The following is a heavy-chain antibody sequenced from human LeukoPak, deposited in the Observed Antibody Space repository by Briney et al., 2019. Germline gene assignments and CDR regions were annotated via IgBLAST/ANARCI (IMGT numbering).Heavy chain of an antibody. Sequence: SETLSLTCTVSGGSISSYYWSWIRQPPGKGLEWIGYIYYSGSTNYNPSLKSRVTISVDTSKNQFSLKLSSVTAANTAVYYCARDLSTGYFDYWGQGTLVTVSS. CDR3: ARDLSTGYFDY. V-gene: IGHV4-59*01. J-gene: IGHJ4*02. CDR2: IYYSGST. CDR1: GGSISSYY.